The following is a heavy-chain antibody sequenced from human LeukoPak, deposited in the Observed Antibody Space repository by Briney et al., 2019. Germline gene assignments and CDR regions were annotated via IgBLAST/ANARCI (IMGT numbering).Heavy chain of an antibody. CDR1: GFTFSSYG. CDR3: AKEGGLGTEGGYYYMDV. J-gene: IGHJ6*03. D-gene: IGHD2-15*01. CDR2: ISGSGGST. Sequence: GGSLRLSCAASGFTFSSYGMSWVRQAPGKGLEWVSAISGSGGSTYYADSVKGRFTISRDNSKNTLYLQMNSLRAEDTAVYYCAKEGGLGTEGGYYYMDVWGKGTTVTISS. V-gene: IGHV3-23*01.